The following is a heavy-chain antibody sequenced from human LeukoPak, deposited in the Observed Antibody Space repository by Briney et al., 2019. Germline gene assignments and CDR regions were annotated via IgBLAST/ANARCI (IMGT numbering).Heavy chain of an antibody. V-gene: IGHV4-59*01. J-gene: IGHJ4*02. Sequence: SETLSLTCTVSGGSISNSYWSWIRQPPGKGLEWIGSISYSGSTNYSPSLTSRVTISVDTSKNRFSLRLSSVTAADTAVYYCARTANYYDSGGYFHFDYWGQGTLVSVSS. D-gene: IGHD3-22*01. CDR1: GGSISNSY. CDR2: ISYSGST. CDR3: ARTANYYDSGGYFHFDY.